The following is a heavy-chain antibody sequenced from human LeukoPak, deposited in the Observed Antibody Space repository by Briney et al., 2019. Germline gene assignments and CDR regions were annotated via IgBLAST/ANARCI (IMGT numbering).Heavy chain of an antibody. CDR2: VSAEGDRR. D-gene: IGHD3-16*01. CDR1: GFTFSHYA. V-gene: IGHV3-30*07. J-gene: IGHJ4*01. CDR3: ASRGLYYDYVHGF. Sequence: QPGRSLRLSCAASGFTFSHYAMHWVRRPPGKGLEWVTFVSAEGDRRYYADSVKGRFAISRDNAKNSLYLHMISLRAEDTAVYYCASRGLYYDYVHGFWGHGTLVTVSS.